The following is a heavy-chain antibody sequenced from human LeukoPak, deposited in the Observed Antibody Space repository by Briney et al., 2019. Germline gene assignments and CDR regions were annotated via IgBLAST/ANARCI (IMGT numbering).Heavy chain of an antibody. CDR3: AKGNVRVVVDYI. CDR2: ISSSGSTI. Sequence: GGSLTLYCAASGFTCSSYEMNWLPHAPGKGLVGFSYISSSGSTIYHADSGKGRFTISRDNSKNTLYLQMNGVRDDDTAIYYCAKGNVRVVVDYIGGQGTLVTVSS. J-gene: IGHJ4*02. V-gene: IGHV3-48*03. CDR1: GFTCSSYE. D-gene: IGHD3-22*01.